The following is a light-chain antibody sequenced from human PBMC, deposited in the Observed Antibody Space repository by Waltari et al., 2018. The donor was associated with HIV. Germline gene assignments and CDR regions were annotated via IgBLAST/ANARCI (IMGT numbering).Light chain of an antibody. CDR1: SSDVGAYNS. Sequence: QSALTQPPSASGSPGQSVTISCTGTSSDVGAYNSVSWYQQHPGKPPKLLISEVTKRPSGVPERFSGSKSGNTASRTVSGLQAEDEADFYCSSYAGSNNVVFGGGTKLTVL. CDR2: EVT. CDR3: SSYAGSNNVV. V-gene: IGLV2-8*01. J-gene: IGLJ2*01.